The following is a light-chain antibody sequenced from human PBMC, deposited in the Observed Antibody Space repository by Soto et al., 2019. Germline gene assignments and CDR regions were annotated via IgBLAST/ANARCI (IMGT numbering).Light chain of an antibody. V-gene: IGKV3-15*01. J-gene: IGKJ1*01. CDR1: QSVSNN. CDR2: GAS. CDR3: QQYGSSPRA. Sequence: EIVMTQSPATLSVSPGERATLSCRASQSVSNNLAWYQQKPGQAPRLLIYGASTRATGIPGRFSGSGSETEFTLTISRLEPEDFAVYYCQQYGSSPRAFGQGTKVDIK.